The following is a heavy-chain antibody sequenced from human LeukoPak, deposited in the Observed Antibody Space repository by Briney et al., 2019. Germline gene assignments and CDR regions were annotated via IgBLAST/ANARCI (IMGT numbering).Heavy chain of an antibody. Sequence: SETLSLTCTVSGGSISSYYWSWIRQPPGKGLEWIGYINYSGSTNYNPSLKSRVTISVDTSKNQFSLKLSSVTAADTAVYYCASVTAMVKFGDAFDIWGQGTMVTVSS. D-gene: IGHD5-18*01. CDR1: GGSISSYY. CDR2: INYSGST. J-gene: IGHJ3*02. V-gene: IGHV4-59*01. CDR3: ASVTAMVKFGDAFDI.